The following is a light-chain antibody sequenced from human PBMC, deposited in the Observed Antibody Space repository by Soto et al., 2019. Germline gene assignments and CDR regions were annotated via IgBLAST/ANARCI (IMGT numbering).Light chain of an antibody. CDR1: SSDVGAYNS. J-gene: IGLJ1*01. CDR3: SSYTPSVTYV. Sequence: QSVLTQPASVSGSPGQSITISCTGTSSDVGAYNSVSWYQQHPGKAPKLIIYDVSTRPSGISDRFSGSKSGNTASLTISGLHAEDESDYYCSSYTPSVTYVFGTGTKVTVL. CDR2: DVS. V-gene: IGLV2-14*01.